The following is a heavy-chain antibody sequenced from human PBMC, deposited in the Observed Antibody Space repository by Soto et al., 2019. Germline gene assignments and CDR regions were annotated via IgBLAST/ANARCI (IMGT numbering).Heavy chain of an antibody. J-gene: IGHJ4*02. D-gene: IGHD3-9*01. CDR1: GYTFTSYG. V-gene: IGHV1-18*01. CDR2: ISAYNGNT. Sequence: QVQLVQSGAEVKKPGASVKVSCKASGYTFTSYGISWVRQAPGQGLEWMGWISAYNGNTNYAQKLPGRVTMTTDTSTSTAYMELRSLRSDDTAVYYCARESNYDILTVFPDYDYWGQGTLVTVSS. CDR3: ARESNYDILTVFPDYDY.